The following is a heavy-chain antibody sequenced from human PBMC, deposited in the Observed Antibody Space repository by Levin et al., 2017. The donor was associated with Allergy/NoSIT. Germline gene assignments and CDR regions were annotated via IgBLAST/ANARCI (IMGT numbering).Heavy chain of an antibody. CDR3: ARAGGDPPSGWYLYYYYYGMDV. J-gene: IGHJ6*02. CDR1: GYTFTSYA. CDR2: INAGNGNT. D-gene: IGHD6-19*01. Sequence: ASVKVSCKASGYTFTSYAMHWVRQAPGQRLEWMGWINAGNGNTKYSQKFQGRVTITRDTSASTAYMELSSLRSEDTAVYYCARAGGDPPSGWYLYYYYYGMDVWGQGTTVTVSS. V-gene: IGHV1-3*01.